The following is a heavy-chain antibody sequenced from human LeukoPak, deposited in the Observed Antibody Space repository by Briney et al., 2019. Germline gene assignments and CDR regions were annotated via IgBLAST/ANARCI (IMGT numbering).Heavy chain of an antibody. CDR3: ARRGGGVTGYSGGWYDY. D-gene: IGHD6-19*01. J-gene: IGHJ4*02. CDR2: IYPDDSDT. Sequence: GESLKISCRGSGYRITIYWIDWVRQMPGKGLEWMGSIYPDDSDTRYGPSFQGQVTILADSSIDTAYLQWSSLKASDTAMYFCARRGGGVTGYSGGWYDYWGQGTLVTVSA. CDR1: GYRITIYW. V-gene: IGHV5-51*01.